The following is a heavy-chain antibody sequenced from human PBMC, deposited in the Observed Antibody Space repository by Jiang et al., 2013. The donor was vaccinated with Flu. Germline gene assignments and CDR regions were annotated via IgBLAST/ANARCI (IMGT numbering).Heavy chain of an antibody. V-gene: IGHV4-31*03. CDR3: GRDRAPDY. D-gene: IGHD5-24*01. CDR1: GGSISSGGYY. J-gene: IGHJ4*02. Sequence: PGLVKPSQTLSLICTVSGGSISSGGYYWSWIRQHPGKGLEWIGYIYYSGSPYYNPSLKSRATISVDPSNNQFSLKLSSVTAADTAVYYCGRDRAPDYWGQGSLVTVSS. CDR2: IYYSGSP.